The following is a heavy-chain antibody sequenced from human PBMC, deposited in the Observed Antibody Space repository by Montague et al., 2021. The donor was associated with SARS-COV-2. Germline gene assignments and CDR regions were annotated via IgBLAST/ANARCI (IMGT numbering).Heavy chain of an antibody. CDR3: ATDDEPDRPADFDY. J-gene: IGHJ4*02. D-gene: IGHD1-14*01. CDR1: GGSFSGYY. V-gene: IGHV4-34*01. CDR2: INHSGST. Sequence: SETLSLTCAAYGGSFSGYYWSWIRQPPGKGLEWIGEINHSGSTKYNPSLNSRVTISVDTSKNQFSLKLSSVTAADTAVYYCATDDEPDRPADFDYWGRGILVTVSS.